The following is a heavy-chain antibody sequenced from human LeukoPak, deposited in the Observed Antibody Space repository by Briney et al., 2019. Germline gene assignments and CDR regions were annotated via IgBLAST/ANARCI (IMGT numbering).Heavy chain of an antibody. D-gene: IGHD5-18*01. J-gene: IGHJ4*02. CDR2: INHSGST. CDR1: GGSFSGYY. CDR3: ARRRGYSYGYGR. V-gene: IGHV4-34*01. Sequence: PSETLSLTCTVYGGSFSGYYWSWLRQPPGKGLEWLGEINHSGSTNYNPSLKSRVTISVDTSKNQFSLKLSSVTAADTAVYYCARRRGYSYGYGRWGQGNLVTVSS.